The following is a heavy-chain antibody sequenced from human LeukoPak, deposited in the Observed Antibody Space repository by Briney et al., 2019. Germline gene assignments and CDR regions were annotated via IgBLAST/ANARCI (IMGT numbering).Heavy chain of an antibody. J-gene: IGHJ4*02. CDR2: ISAYNGNT. V-gene: IGHV1-18*01. CDR3: ARAVLLWFGELLGVDY. Sequence: GASVKVSCKASGYTFTSYGISWVRQAPGQGLEWMGWISAYNGNTNYVQKLQGRVTMTTDTSTSTAYMELRSLRSDDTAVYYCARAVLLWFGELLGVDYWGQGTLVTVSS. CDR1: GYTFTSYG. D-gene: IGHD3-10*01.